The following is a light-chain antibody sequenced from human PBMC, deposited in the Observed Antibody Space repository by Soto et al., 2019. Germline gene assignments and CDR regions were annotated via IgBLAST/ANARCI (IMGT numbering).Light chain of an antibody. Sequence: EIVLTQSPGTLSLSPGERATLSCRASQSVTSNYLAWYQQKPGQAPRLLIYGTSSRATRIPDRFSGSGSGTDFTLTISRLEPEEFAVYYCQQYGTSPRTFGQGTKVEIK. J-gene: IGKJ1*01. CDR1: QSVTSNY. V-gene: IGKV3-20*01. CDR3: QQYGTSPRT. CDR2: GTS.